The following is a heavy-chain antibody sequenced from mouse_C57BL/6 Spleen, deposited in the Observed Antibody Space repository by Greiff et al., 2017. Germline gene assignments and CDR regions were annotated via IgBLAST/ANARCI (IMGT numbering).Heavy chain of an antibody. CDR2: ISYDGSN. D-gene: IGHD3-2*02. J-gene: IGHJ3*01. Sequence: EVQLVESGPGLVKPSQSLSLTCSVSGYSITSGYYWNWIRQFPGNKLEWMGYISYDGSNNYNPSLKNRISITRDTSKNQFFLKLNSVTTEDTATYYCARGELRRSPSWFAYWGQGTLVTVSA. V-gene: IGHV3-6*01. CDR3: ARGELRRSPSWFAY. CDR1: GYSITSGYY.